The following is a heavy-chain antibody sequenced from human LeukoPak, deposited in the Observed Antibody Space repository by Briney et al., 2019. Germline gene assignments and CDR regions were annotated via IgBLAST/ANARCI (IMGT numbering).Heavy chain of an antibody. D-gene: IGHD6-13*01. V-gene: IGHV3-74*01. Sequence: GGSLRLSCAASGFTFSSYWMHWVRQAPGKGLVWVSRINTDRSSTSYADSVKGRFTISRDNAKNTLYLQMNSLRVEDTAVYYCARVSAPFGSSWYVYYYYYMDVWGKGTTVTVSS. J-gene: IGHJ6*03. CDR3: ARVSAPFGSSWYVYYYYYMDV. CDR1: GFTFSSYW. CDR2: INTDRSST.